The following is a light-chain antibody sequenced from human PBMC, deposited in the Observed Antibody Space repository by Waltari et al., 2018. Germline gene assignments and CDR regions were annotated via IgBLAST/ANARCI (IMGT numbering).Light chain of an antibody. Sequence: DIVLTQSPLSLPVTPGEPASISCRSSQSLLHSNGYNYMDWYLQKPGQSPQVLIYLGSNRASGVPDRFRGSGSGTYFTLKISRVEAEDVGVYYCMQALQTPLTFGGGTKVEIK. V-gene: IGKV2-28*01. CDR2: LGS. CDR1: QSLLHSNGYNY. J-gene: IGKJ4*01. CDR3: MQALQTPLT.